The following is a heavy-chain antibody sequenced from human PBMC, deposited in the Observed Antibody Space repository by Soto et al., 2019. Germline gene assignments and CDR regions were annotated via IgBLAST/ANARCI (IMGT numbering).Heavy chain of an antibody. Sequence: EVQLLESGGGLVQPGGSLRLSCAASGFTFSSYAMSWVRQAPGKGLEWVSGLNDGGDNTYHADSVKGRFTISRDNSKNTLYLEMNSLRAEDTAVYYCAKEGLERLFNFDFWGQGTLVTVSS. CDR1: GFTFSSYA. D-gene: IGHD1-1*01. J-gene: IGHJ4*02. V-gene: IGHV3-23*01. CDR3: AKEGLERLFNFDF. CDR2: LNDGGDNT.